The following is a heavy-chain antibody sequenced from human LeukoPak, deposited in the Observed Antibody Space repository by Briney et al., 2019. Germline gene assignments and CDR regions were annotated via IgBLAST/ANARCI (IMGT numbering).Heavy chain of an antibody. Sequence: PSETLSLTCTVSGGSISSGSYYWSWIRQPAGKGLEWIGYIYYSGSTNYNPSLKSRVTISVDTSKNQFSLKLSSVTAADTAVYYCARVNGAFDIWGQGTMVTVSS. CDR3: ARVNGAFDI. V-gene: IGHV4-61*10. CDR1: GGSISSGSYY. CDR2: IYYSGST. J-gene: IGHJ3*02.